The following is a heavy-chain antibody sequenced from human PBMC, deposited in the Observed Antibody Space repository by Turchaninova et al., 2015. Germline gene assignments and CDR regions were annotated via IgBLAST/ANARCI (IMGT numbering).Heavy chain of an antibody. CDR3: ARGSTMTTLTAQFHY. D-gene: IGHD4-17*01. Sequence: QVQLVQSGAAVKEPGASVKDSGKASGYTFTRYGINWVRRAPGQVVDGRGCISFYNGNTNYAQKLRGRVTMTTDTSTRTAYMELRSLRSDDTAVYYCARGSTMTTLTAQFHYWGPGTLVTVSS. J-gene: IGHJ4*02. CDR2: ISFYNGNT. CDR1: GYTFTRYG. V-gene: IGHV1-18*01.